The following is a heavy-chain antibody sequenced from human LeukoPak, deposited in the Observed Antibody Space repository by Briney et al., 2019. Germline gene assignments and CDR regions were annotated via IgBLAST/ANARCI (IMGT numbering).Heavy chain of an antibody. CDR3: ARAPWYCSGGSCYKYYYYGMDV. V-gene: IGHV3-30-3*01. D-gene: IGHD2-15*01. Sequence: GRSLRLSCAASGFTFSSYAMHWVRQAPGKGLEWVAVISYDGSNKYYADSVKGRFTISRDNSKNTLYLQKNSLRAEDTAVYYCARAPWYCSGGSCYKYYYYGMDVWGQGTTVTVSS. J-gene: IGHJ6*02. CDR2: ISYDGSNK. CDR1: GFTFSSYA.